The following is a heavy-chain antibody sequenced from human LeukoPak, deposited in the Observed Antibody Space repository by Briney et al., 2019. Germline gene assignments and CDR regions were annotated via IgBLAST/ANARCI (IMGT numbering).Heavy chain of an antibody. CDR3: AVSTYGYSDY. D-gene: IGHD3-22*01. Sequence: GGSLRLSCAASGFTVSSNYMSWVRQAPGKGLEWVSVIYSGGSTYYADSVKGRFTISRDNSKNTLCLQMNSLRAEDTAVYYCAVSTYGYSDYWGQGTLVTVSS. V-gene: IGHV3-53*01. CDR2: IYSGGST. J-gene: IGHJ4*02. CDR1: GFTVSSNY.